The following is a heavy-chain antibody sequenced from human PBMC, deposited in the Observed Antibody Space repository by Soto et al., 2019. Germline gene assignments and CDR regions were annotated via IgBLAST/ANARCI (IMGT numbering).Heavy chain of an antibody. V-gene: IGHV4-4*07. Sequence: SETLSLTCTVSGASMNSYHWSWIRQPAGKGLEWIGHIHSSGCTNYNPSLKSRVTMSVDTSKNQFSLRLMSLTAADTAVYYCARDQGVAAAGITWFDPWVQGSLVTVSS. CDR2: IHSSGCT. CDR1: GASMNSYH. CDR3: ARDQGVAAAGITWFDP. J-gene: IGHJ5*02. D-gene: IGHD6-13*01.